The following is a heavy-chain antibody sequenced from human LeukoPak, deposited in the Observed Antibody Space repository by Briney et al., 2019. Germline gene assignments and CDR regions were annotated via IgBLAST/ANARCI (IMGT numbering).Heavy chain of an antibody. D-gene: IGHD2-2*01. CDR2: IIPILGIA. Sequence: SVTVSCKASGGTFSSYAISWVRQAPGQGLEWMGRIIPILGIANYAQKFQGRVTITADKSTSTAYMELSSLRSEDTAVYYCARDVVPAAGYYYYGMDVWGQGTTVTVSS. J-gene: IGHJ6*02. CDR1: GGTFSSYA. CDR3: ARDVVPAAGYYYYGMDV. V-gene: IGHV1-69*04.